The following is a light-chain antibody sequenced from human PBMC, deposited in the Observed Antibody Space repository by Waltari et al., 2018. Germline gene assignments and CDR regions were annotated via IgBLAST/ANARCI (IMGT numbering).Light chain of an antibody. J-gene: IGKJ4*01. Sequence: DIQMTQSPSSLSASVGDRDTITCRASQSISVYLNWYQQKPGKAPKVLIYATSSLQSGVPSRFSGSGSGTDFTLTITSLQPEDFATYYCQQSYRTPPLTFGGGTKVEIK. CDR2: ATS. CDR3: QQSYRTPPLT. CDR1: QSISVY. V-gene: IGKV1-39*01.